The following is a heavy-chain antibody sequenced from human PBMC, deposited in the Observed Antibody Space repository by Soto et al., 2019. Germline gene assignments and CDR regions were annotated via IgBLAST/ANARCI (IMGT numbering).Heavy chain of an antibody. V-gene: IGHV3-30*18. J-gene: IGHJ4*02. Sequence: GGSLRLSCAASGFTFSSYGMHWVRQAPGKGLEWVAVISYDGSNKYYADSVKGRFTISRDNSKNTLYLQMNSLRAEDAAVYYCANDPGYSLDYWGQGTQVTVSS. CDR2: ISYDGSNK. CDR1: GFTFSSYG. D-gene: IGHD5-12*01. CDR3: ANDPGYSLDY.